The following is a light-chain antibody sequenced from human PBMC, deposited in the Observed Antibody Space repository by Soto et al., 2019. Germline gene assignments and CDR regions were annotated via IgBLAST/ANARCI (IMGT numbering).Light chain of an antibody. V-gene: IGKV3-20*01. J-gene: IGKJ2*01. CDR2: GAS. CDR3: QKYDTSPYT. Sequence: ESVLAQSPDTLSLSPGEGATLSCRSSQTVISNYLAWYQQKPGQAPRLLIYGASNRATGITDRFRGSGSETDFTLTMSGVEPEDSAMYFCQKYDTSPYTFGQGTKLEI. CDR1: QTVISNY.